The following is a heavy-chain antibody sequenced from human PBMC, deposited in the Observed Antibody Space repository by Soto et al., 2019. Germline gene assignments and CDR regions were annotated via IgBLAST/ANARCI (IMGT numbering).Heavy chain of an antibody. CDR1: GGSISSYY. Sequence: ASETLSLTCTVSGGSISSYYWSWIRQPPGKGLEWIGYIYYSGSTNYNPSLKSRVTISVDTSKNQFSLKLSSVTAADTAVYYCARAASWYYYGSGSYSGMDVWGKGTTVTVSS. V-gene: IGHV4-59*01. J-gene: IGHJ6*04. CDR3: ARAASWYYYGSGSYSGMDV. CDR2: IYYSGST. D-gene: IGHD3-10*01.